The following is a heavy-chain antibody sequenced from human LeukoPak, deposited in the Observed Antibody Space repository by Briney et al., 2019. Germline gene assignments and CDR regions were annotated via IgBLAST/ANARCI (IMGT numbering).Heavy chain of an antibody. Sequence: EASVKVSCKASGGTFSSYAISWVRQAPGQGLEWMGGTIPFFGTANYAQKFQGRVTIIADESTSTAYMELSSLRSEDTAIYYCARERWEPPYYYYGLDVWGQGTTVTVSS. CDR3: ARERWEPPYYYYGLDV. D-gene: IGHD1-26*01. J-gene: IGHJ6*02. CDR1: GGTFSSYA. V-gene: IGHV1-69*13. CDR2: TIPFFGTA.